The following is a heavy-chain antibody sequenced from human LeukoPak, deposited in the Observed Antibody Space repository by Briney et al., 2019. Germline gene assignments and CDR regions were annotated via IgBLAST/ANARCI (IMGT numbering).Heavy chain of an antibody. CDR3: AKSLETVTPYYYGMDV. J-gene: IGHJ6*02. V-gene: IGHV3-23*01. D-gene: IGHD4-17*01. CDR1: GFTFSTYA. CDR2: ISGSGGGT. Sequence: GGSLRLSCAASGFTFSTYAMSWVRQAPGKGLEWVSAISGSGGGTYYADSVKGRFTISRDNSKNTLYLQMNSLRAEDTAVYYCAKSLETVTPYYYGMDVWGQGTTVTVPS.